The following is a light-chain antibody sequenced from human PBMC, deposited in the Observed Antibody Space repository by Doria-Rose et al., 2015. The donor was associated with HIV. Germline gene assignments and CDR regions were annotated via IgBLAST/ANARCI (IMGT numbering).Light chain of an antibody. CDR1: QSFSSTY. J-gene: IGKJ1*01. Sequence: DIVMTQSSGTLSLSPGERATLSCRASQSFSSTYLAWYQQKPDQAPSLVIYDGSTRATGIPDRFSASGSGTDFTLTINRLEPEDFALYYCHQYGTSWTFGQGTKVEI. V-gene: IGKV3-20*01. CDR2: DGS. CDR3: HQYGTSWT.